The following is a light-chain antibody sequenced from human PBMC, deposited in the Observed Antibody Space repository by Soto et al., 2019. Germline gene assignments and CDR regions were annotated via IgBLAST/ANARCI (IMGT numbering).Light chain of an antibody. Sequence: EVVMTQSPATLSVSPGDRATLSCRASQSVSNNLAWYQQKPGQAPSLLIYGASTGATGLPARFSASGSGTEFTLTISSLQSEDFAVYYCQQYNNWPPYTFGQGTKLEIK. CDR3: QQYNNWPPYT. V-gene: IGKV3-15*01. CDR1: QSVSNN. CDR2: GAS. J-gene: IGKJ2*01.